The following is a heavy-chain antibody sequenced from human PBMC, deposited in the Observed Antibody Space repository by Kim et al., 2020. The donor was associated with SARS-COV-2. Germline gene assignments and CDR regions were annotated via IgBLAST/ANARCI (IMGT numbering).Heavy chain of an antibody. CDR3: AKTRYCSGGSCYSIGYFDY. J-gene: IGHJ4*02. Sequence: GRFTISRDNSKNTLYLQMNSLRAEDTAVYYCAKTRYCSGGSCYSIGYFDYWGQGTLVTVSS. D-gene: IGHD2-15*01. V-gene: IGHV3-23*01.